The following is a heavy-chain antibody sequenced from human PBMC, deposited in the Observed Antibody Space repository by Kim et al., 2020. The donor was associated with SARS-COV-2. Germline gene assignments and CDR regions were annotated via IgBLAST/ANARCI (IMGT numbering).Heavy chain of an antibody. CDR3: ASSGYSYGLFYYYGMDV. D-gene: IGHD5-18*01. J-gene: IGHJ6*02. V-gene: IGHV4-31*02. Sequence: LKSRVTISVDTSKNQFSLKLSSVTAADTAVYYCASSGYSYGLFYYYGMDVWGQGTTVTVSS.